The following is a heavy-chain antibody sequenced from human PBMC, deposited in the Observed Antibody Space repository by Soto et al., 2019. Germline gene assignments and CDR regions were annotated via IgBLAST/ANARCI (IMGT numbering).Heavy chain of an antibody. Sequence: EVQLVESGGGLVKPGGSLRLSCAASGFTFSSYSMNWVRQAPGKGLEWVSSISSSSSYIYYADSVKGRFTISRDNANNSLYLQMNSLTAEDTAVYYCAREGAGGWNYSLDYWGQGTLVTVSS. D-gene: IGHD1-7*01. V-gene: IGHV3-21*01. CDR2: ISSSSSYI. J-gene: IGHJ4*02. CDR1: GFTFSSYS. CDR3: AREGAGGWNYSLDY.